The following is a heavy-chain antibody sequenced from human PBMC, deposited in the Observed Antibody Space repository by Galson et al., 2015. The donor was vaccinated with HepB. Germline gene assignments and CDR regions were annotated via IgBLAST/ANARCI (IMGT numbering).Heavy chain of an antibody. CDR1: GYTFTDYY. CDR3: ATFSTTVVTPNSGY. Sequence: VKVSCKVSGYTFTDYYMHWVQQAPGKGLEWMGLVDPEDGETIYAEKFQGRVTITADTSTDTAYMELSSLRSEDTAVYYCATFSTTVVTPNSGYWGQGTLVTVSS. CDR2: VDPEDGET. D-gene: IGHD4-23*01. V-gene: IGHV1-69-2*01. J-gene: IGHJ4*02.